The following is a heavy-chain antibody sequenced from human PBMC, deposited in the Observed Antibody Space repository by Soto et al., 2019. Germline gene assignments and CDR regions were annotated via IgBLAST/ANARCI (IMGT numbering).Heavy chain of an antibody. D-gene: IGHD3-3*01. J-gene: IGHJ6*02. CDR3: VRGQPHRITIFGVVIRSYDYGMDV. CDR1: GGSFTGYY. CDR2: INYRGST. V-gene: IGHV4-34*01. Sequence: QVQLQQWGAGLLKPSETLSLTCAVYGGSFTGYYWTWIRQTPGKGLEWIGEINYRGSTYYNPSLESRITMAVETSKNQSSLKLRSVTAADTAVYFCVRGQPHRITIFGVVIRSYDYGMDVLGQGTAVTVSS.